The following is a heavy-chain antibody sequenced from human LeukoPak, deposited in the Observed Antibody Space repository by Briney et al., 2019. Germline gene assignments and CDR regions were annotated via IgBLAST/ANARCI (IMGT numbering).Heavy chain of an antibody. CDR2: ISYDGSNK. Sequence: GGPLRLSCAASGFTFSSYGMHWVRQAPGKGLEWVAVISYDGSNKYYADSVKGRFTISRDNSKNTLYLQMNSLRAEDTAVYYCAKVSENPGPGSGWPYYYYGMDVWGQGTTVTVSS. J-gene: IGHJ6*02. V-gene: IGHV3-30*18. CDR1: GFTFSSYG. CDR3: AKVSENPGPGSGWPYYYYGMDV. D-gene: IGHD6-19*01.